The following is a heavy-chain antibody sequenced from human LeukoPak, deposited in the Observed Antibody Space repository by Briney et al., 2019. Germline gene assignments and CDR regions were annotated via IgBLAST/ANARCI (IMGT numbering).Heavy chain of an antibody. CDR2: IYYRRTT. D-gene: IGHD2-2*01. Sequence: SETLSLTCTVSGYSISSGYDWGWIRQPPGKGLEWIGSIYYRRTTYYNPSLKSRVTISVDTSKNQFSLRLSSVTAADTAVYYCARDKVDDIVVVPAAEIWGQGTLVTVSS. CDR1: GYSISSGYD. J-gene: IGHJ4*02. CDR3: ARDKVDDIVVVPAAEI. V-gene: IGHV4-38-2*02.